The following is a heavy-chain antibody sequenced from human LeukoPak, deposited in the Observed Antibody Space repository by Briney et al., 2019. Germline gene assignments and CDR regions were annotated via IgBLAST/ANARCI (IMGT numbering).Heavy chain of an antibody. CDR2: IYPDDSDT. Sequence: GESLKISCKSSGYSFTTYLIGWVRQMPGKGLEWMGIIYPDDSDTRYSPSFQGQVTISADKSISTAYLQWSSLKASDTAMYYCAIFDFLFGEIDNWFDPWGQGTQVTVSS. CDR1: GYSFTTYL. CDR3: AIFDFLFGEIDNWFDP. J-gene: IGHJ5*02. V-gene: IGHV5-51*01. D-gene: IGHD3-16*01.